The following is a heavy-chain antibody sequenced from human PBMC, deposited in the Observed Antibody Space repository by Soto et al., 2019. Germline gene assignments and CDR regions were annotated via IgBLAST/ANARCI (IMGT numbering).Heavy chain of an antibody. D-gene: IGHD6-19*01. CDR2: IRQDGSEK. Sequence: EVQLVESGGGLVQPGGSLRLSCSASGFSVTNYWMAWVRQAPGKGLEWVANIRQDGSEKHYVDSVKGRFTISRDNAKNSLYLQRNSLRPDDTAVYYCARERKGSGWYSDLWGRGTLVTASS. CDR3: ARERKGSGWYSDL. V-gene: IGHV3-7*03. CDR1: GFSVTNYW. J-gene: IGHJ2*01.